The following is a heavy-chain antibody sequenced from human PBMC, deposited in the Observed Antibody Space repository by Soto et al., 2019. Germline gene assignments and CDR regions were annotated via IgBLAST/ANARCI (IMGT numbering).Heavy chain of an antibody. V-gene: IGHV4-39*01. CDR1: GGSISSSSYY. Sequence: QLQLQESGPGLVKPSETLSLTCTVSGGSISSSSYYWGWLRKPPGKGLEWIGSIYSSGRTYYNPSHKSRVTISVDTSKNQFSLKLSSVTAADTAVYYCASLPGYSGDEGWYDYWGQGTLVTVSS. CDR2: IYSSGRT. CDR3: ASLPGYSGDEGWYDY. D-gene: IGHD5-12*01. J-gene: IGHJ4*02.